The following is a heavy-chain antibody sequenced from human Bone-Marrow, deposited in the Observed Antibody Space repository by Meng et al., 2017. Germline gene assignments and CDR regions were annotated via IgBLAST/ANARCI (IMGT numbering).Heavy chain of an antibody. CDR2: ISYDGSNK. CDR3: ARVVWGY. CDR1: GFTFSSYA. D-gene: IGHD1-26*01. V-gene: IGHV3-30*01. Sequence: QVPLVGSGGGVAHPWRSLRLSCAASGFTFSSYAMHWVRQAPGKGLEWVAVISYDGSNKYYADSVKGRFTISRDNSKNTLYLQMNSLRAEDTAVYYCARVVWGYWGQGTLVTVSS. J-gene: IGHJ4*02.